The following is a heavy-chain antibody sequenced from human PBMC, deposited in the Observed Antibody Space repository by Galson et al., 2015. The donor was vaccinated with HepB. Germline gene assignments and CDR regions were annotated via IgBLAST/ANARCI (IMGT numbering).Heavy chain of an antibody. CDR3: ARSPYYGSGSHSNVWFDP. CDR1: GYTFNSYA. D-gene: IGHD3-10*01. V-gene: IGHV7-4-1*02. CDR2: INTNTGNP. J-gene: IGHJ5*02. Sequence: SVKVSCKASGYTFNSYAMNWVRQAPGQGLEWMGWINTNTGNPTYAQAFTGRFVFSLDTSVGTAYLQISSLKAEDTAVYFCARSPYYGSGSHSNVWFDPWGQGTLVTVSS.